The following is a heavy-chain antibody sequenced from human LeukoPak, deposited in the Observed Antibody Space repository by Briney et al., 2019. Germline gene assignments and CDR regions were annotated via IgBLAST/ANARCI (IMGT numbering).Heavy chain of an antibody. D-gene: IGHD6-13*01. V-gene: IGHV4-59*01. J-gene: IGHJ4*02. CDR2: IYYSGST. Sequence: SETLSLTCTVSGGSISSYYWSWIRQPPGKGLEWIGYIYYSGSTNYNPSLKSRVTISVDTSKNQFSLKLSSVTAADTAVYYCARQGSSPSYFDYWGQGTLVTVSS. CDR1: GGSISSYY. CDR3: ARQGSSPSYFDY.